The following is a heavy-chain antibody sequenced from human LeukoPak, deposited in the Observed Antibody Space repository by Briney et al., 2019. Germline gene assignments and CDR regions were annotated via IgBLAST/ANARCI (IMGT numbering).Heavy chain of an antibody. CDR1: GGSVSDYY. D-gene: IGHD5-12*01. V-gene: IGHV4-59*02. CDR2: IYHTGST. Sequence: PSETLSLTCTISGGSVSDYYWSWIRQSPGKGLEWIGYIYHTGSTKYNPSLKSRVTISVDTSKNQFSLKLSSVTAADTAVYYCARDGYSGNDGLWGQGTLVTVSS. CDR3: ARDGYSGNDGL. J-gene: IGHJ4*02.